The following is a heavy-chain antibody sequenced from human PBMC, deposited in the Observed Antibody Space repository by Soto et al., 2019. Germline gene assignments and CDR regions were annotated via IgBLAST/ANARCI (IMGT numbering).Heavy chain of an antibody. J-gene: IGHJ5*02. CDR1: GLDFSVYW. D-gene: IGHD2-2*01. Sequence: GGSLRLSCAASGLDFSVYWMSWVRQAPGKGPEWVANIKFDGSEKQYVDSVKGRFTISRDNARNSVSLQMNSLRAGDTAVYYCVKDGGYCSSATCYSPRNHYFDAWGQGTLVTVSS. CDR3: VKDGGYCSSATCYSPRNHYFDA. V-gene: IGHV3-7*03. CDR2: IKFDGSEK.